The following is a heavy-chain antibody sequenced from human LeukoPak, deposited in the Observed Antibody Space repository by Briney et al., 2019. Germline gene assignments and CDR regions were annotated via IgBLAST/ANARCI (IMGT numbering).Heavy chain of an antibody. CDR2: ITSSSSSI. V-gene: IGHV3-21*01. CDR1: GGSISSSS. Sequence: PSETLSLTCTVSGGSISSSSYYWGWIRQPPGKGLEWVSSITSSSSSIYYADSVKGRFTISRDNAKNSLYLQMNSLRAEDTAVYYCARDLSLAYWGQGTLVTVSS. J-gene: IGHJ4*02. CDR3: ARDLSLAY.